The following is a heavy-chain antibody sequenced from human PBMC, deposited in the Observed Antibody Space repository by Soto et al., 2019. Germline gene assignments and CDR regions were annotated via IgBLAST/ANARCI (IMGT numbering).Heavy chain of an antibody. CDR2: FDPEDGET. Sequence: ASVKVSCKVSGYTLTELSMHWVRQAPGKGLEWMGGFDPEDGETIYAQKFQGRVTMTEDTSTDTAYMELSSLRSEDTAVYYCATAQRNSGYDQRGYFDYWGQGTLVTVSS. CDR3: ATAQRNSGYDQRGYFDY. CDR1: GYTLTELS. D-gene: IGHD5-12*01. V-gene: IGHV1-24*01. J-gene: IGHJ4*02.